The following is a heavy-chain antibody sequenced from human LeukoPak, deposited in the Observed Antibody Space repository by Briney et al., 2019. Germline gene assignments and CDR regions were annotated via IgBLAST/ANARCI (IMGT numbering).Heavy chain of an antibody. CDR3: AREVYFDY. CDR1: EFTFNNYG. J-gene: IGHJ4*02. Sequence: GGSLRLSCAASEFTFNNYGMNWVRQAPGKGLEWVSYISSSSTTIYYADSVKGRSTISRDNAKNSLYLQMNSLRAEDTAVYYCAREVYFDYWGQGTLVIVSS. CDR2: ISSSSTTI. V-gene: IGHV3-48*01.